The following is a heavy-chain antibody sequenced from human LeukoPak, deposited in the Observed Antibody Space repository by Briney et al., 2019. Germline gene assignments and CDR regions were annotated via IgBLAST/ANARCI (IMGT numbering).Heavy chain of an antibody. D-gene: IGHD3-10*01. CDR2: ISGSGGST. J-gene: IGHJ4*02. V-gene: IGHV3-23*01. CDR3: AKLTTMVRGGLKDRYYFDY. Sequence: GGSLRLSCAASGFTFSSYAMSWVRQAPGKGQEWVSAISGSGGSTYYADSVKGRFTISRDNSKNTLYLQMNSLRAEDTAVYYCAKLTTMVRGGLKDRYYFDYWGQGTLVTVSS. CDR1: GFTFSSYA.